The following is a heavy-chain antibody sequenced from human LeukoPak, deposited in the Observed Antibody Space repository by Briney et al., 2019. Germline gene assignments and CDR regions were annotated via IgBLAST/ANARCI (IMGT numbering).Heavy chain of an antibody. CDR1: GFTFSSYS. D-gene: IGHD1-26*01. Sequence: PGGSLRLSCAASGFTFSSYSMNWVRQAPGKGLEWVSSISSSSSYIYYADSVKGRFTISRDNAKNSLYLQMNSLRAEDTAVYYCARVLGATILGPFDYRGQGTLVTVSS. J-gene: IGHJ4*02. V-gene: IGHV3-21*01. CDR2: ISSSSSYI. CDR3: ARVLGATILGPFDY.